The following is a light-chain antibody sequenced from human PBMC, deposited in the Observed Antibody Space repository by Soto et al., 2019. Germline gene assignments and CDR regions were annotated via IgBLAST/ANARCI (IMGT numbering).Light chain of an antibody. V-gene: IGKV3-15*01. Sequence: EIVMTQSPATLSVSPGERATLSCRASQSVGSNLAWYQQKPGQAPRLLIYIASARATGIPARFSGSGSGTDFTLTISSLQSEDFAVYYCQQYNDWPPWTFGQGTMVEI. J-gene: IGKJ1*01. CDR2: IAS. CDR1: QSVGSN. CDR3: QQYNDWPPWT.